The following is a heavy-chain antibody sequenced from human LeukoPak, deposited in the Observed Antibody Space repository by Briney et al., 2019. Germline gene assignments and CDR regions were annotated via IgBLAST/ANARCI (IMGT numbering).Heavy chain of an antibody. J-gene: IGHJ3*02. CDR3: ARDLIRGVNPTDAFDI. CDR2: INAYKANT. V-gene: IGHV1-18*01. Sequence: ASVKVSCKASGYTFINYGINWVRQAPGQGLEWMGWINAYKANTNYAQKFQGRVTITTDESTSTAYMELSSLRSEDTAVYYCARDLIRGVNPTDAFDIWGQGTMVTVSS. D-gene: IGHD3-10*01. CDR1: GYTFINYG.